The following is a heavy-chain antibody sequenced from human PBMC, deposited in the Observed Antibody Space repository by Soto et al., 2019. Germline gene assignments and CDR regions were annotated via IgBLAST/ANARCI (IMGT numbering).Heavy chain of an antibody. CDR1: GGSVSSSSYC. J-gene: IGHJ4*02. CDR2: IYYSGST. CDR3: AELRYFDGHYFDY. D-gene: IGHD3-9*01. Sequence: PSETLSLTCTVSGGSVSSSSYCWGWIRQPPGKGLEWIGGIYYSGSTYYNPSLKSRVTISVDTSKNQFSLKLSSVTAADTAVYYCAELRYFDGHYFDYWGQGTLVTVSS. V-gene: IGHV4-39*01.